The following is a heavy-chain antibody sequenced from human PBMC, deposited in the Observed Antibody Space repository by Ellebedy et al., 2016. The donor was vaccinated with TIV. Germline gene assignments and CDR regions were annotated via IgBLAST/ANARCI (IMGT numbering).Heavy chain of an antibody. D-gene: IGHD3-10*01. Sequence: GESLKISCAASGFTFSGYWMHWVRQLPGKGLAWVSRIISDASITDYADSVKGRFPISRDNAKNTLYLQMSSLTAEDTAVYYCARAKAGTGSSDYWGQGTQVTVSS. CDR3: ARAKAGTGSSDY. CDR2: IISDASIT. J-gene: IGHJ4*02. V-gene: IGHV3-74*01. CDR1: GFTFSGYW.